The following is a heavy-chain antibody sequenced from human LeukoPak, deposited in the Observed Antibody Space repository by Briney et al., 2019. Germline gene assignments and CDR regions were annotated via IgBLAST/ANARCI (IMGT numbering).Heavy chain of an antibody. CDR2: ISSSSSYI. CDR3: ARDVFEEDSNRFDY. Sequence: GGSLRLSCAASGFTFSSYSMNWVRQAPGKGLEWVSYISSSSSYIYYADSVKGRFTISRDNAKNSLYLQMNSLRAEDTAVYYCARDVFEEDSNRFDYWGQGTLVTVSS. V-gene: IGHV3-21*05. CDR1: GFTFSSYS. D-gene: IGHD3-22*01. J-gene: IGHJ4*02.